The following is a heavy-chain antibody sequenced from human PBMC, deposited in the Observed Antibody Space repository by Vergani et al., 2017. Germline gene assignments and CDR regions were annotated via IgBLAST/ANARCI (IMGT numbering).Heavy chain of an antibody. CDR1: GFTFSSYW. J-gene: IGHJ4*02. D-gene: IGHD3-3*01. Sequence: EVQLVESGGGLVQPGGSLRLSCAASGFTFSSYWMSWVRQAPGKGLEWVANIKQDGSEKYYVDSVKGRFTISRDNAKNSLYLQMNSLRAADTAVYYCARVDLWSGYYFDYWGQGTLVTVSS. CDR2: IKQDGSEK. V-gene: IGHV3-7*01. CDR3: ARVDLWSGYYFDY.